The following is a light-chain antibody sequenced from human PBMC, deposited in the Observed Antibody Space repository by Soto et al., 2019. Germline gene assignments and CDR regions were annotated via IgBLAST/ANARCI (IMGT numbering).Light chain of an antibody. J-gene: IGLJ2*01. V-gene: IGLV2-14*03. CDR1: DNDVGNYNF. CDR2: AVT. CDR3: SSYSSSSTLV. Sequence: QSALTQPASVSGSPGQSITISYTGSDNDVGNYNFVSWYQQPPGKAPKLIMYAVTSRPSGISDRFSGSKSGNTASLTISGLRIEDEADYYCSSYSSSSTLVFGGGTKLTVL.